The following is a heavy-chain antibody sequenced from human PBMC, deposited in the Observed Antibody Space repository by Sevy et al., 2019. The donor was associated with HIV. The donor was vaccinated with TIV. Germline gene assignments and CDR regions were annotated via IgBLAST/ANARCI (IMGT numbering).Heavy chain of an antibody. J-gene: IGHJ4*02. Sequence: GGSLRLSCVASGFTFGDYTMHWVRQAPGKGLEWVSGISWNGGTIAYADSLKGRFTVSRDDAKNPLSLQMNSLREADTAVYYCARGTTWSGIEDYWGPGTLVTVSS. D-gene: IGHD1-26*01. CDR2: ISWNGGTI. CDR3: ARGTTWSGIEDY. V-gene: IGHV3-9*01. CDR1: GFTFGDYT.